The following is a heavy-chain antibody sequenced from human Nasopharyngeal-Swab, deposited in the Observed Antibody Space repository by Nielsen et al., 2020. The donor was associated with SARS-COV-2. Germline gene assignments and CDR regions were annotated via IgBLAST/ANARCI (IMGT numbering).Heavy chain of an antibody. CDR2: IDPSDSYT. Sequence: GGSLRLSCKGSGYSFTSYWISWVRQMPGKGLEWMGRIDPSDSYTNYSPSFQGHVTISADKSITTAYLQWSGLKASDTAMYYCARHEGYSSSWYTQSFFDYWGQGTPVTVSS. J-gene: IGHJ4*02. CDR1: GYSFTSYW. V-gene: IGHV5-10-1*01. CDR3: ARHEGYSSSWYTQSFFDY. D-gene: IGHD6-13*01.